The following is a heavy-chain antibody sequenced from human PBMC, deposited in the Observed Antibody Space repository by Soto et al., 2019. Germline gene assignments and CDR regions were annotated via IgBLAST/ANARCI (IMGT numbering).Heavy chain of an antibody. Sequence: QVQLVQSGAEVKKPGASVKVSCKASGYTFSNYLLHWVRQAPGQGLEWRGWINAGNGHTKYSQKFQGRVTFTRDTSATTAYIELSSLRSEDTAVYYCASHSYGSGSYYWGQGTLVTVSS. D-gene: IGHD3-10*01. CDR1: GYTFSNYL. CDR3: ASHSYGSGSYY. CDR2: INAGNGHT. V-gene: IGHV1-3*01. J-gene: IGHJ4*02.